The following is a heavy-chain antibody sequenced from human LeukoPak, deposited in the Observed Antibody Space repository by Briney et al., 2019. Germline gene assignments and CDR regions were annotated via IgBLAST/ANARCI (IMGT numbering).Heavy chain of an antibody. D-gene: IGHD3-10*01. V-gene: IGHV3-33*06. J-gene: IGHJ4*02. CDR1: GFTFSSYG. CDR3: AKPYGSGSYNY. CDR2: IWYDGSNK. Sequence: GGSLRLSCAASGFTFSSYGMHWVRQTPGKGLEWVAVIWYDGSNKYYADSVKGRFTISRDNSKNTLYLQMNSLRAEDTAVYYCAKPYGSGSYNYWGQGTLVTVSS.